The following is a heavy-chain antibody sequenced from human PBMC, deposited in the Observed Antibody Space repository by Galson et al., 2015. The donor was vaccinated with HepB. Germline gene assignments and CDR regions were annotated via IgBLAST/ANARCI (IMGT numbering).Heavy chain of an antibody. V-gene: IGHV1-8*01. J-gene: IGHJ6*02. Sequence: SVKVSCKASGYTFTSYDINWVRQATGQGLEWMGWMNPNSGNTGYAQKFQGRVTMTRNTSISTAYMELSSLRSEDTAVYYCARRYCSSTSCDHYYYYGMDVWGQGTTVTVSS. CDR1: GYTFTSYD. CDR2: MNPNSGNT. D-gene: IGHD2-2*01. CDR3: ARRYCSSTSCDHYYYYGMDV.